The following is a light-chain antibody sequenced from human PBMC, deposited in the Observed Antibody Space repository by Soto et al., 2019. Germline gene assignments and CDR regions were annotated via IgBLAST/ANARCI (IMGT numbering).Light chain of an antibody. V-gene: IGKV3-20*01. CDR1: QSVSSSY. J-gene: IGKJ1*01. Sequence: IVLTQCPGPLSLSPGERATRSCRASQSVSSSYLAWYQQKPGQAPRPLIYGASSRATGIPDRFSGSGSGTDFTLTISRLEPEDFAVYYCQQYGSSPRTFGQGT. CDR3: QQYGSSPRT. CDR2: GAS.